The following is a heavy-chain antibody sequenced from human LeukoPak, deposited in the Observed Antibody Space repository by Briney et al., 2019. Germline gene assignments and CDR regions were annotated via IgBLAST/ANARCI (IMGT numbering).Heavy chain of an antibody. CDR1: GFTVSSNY. J-gene: IGHJ4*02. CDR3: ARVLWNGDYPRFDY. D-gene: IGHD4-17*01. Sequence: PAGSLRLSCAASGFTVSSNYMSWVRQAPGKGLEWVSIIYTGGSTYYADSVKGRFTISRDNSKNTLYLQMNSLRAEDTAVYYCARVLWNGDYPRFDYWGQGTLVTVSS. V-gene: IGHV3-53*01. CDR2: IYTGGST.